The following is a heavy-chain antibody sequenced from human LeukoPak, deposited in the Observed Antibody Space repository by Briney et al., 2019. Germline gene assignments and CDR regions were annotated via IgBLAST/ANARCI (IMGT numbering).Heavy chain of an antibody. CDR2: IYHSGST. Sequence: PSETLSLTCTVSGYSISSGYYWGWIRQPPGKGLEWIGSIYHSGSTYYNPSLKSRVTISVDTSKNQFSLKLSSVTAADTAVYYCAGKVSAQYSGSREFDYWGQGTLVTVSS. D-gene: IGHD1-26*01. J-gene: IGHJ4*02. V-gene: IGHV4-38-2*02. CDR1: GYSISSGYY. CDR3: AGKVSAQYSGSREFDY.